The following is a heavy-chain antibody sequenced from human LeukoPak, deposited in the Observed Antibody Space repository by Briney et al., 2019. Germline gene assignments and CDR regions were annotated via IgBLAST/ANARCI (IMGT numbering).Heavy chain of an antibody. J-gene: IGHJ4*02. V-gene: IGHV3-23*01. CDR2: ISGSGGST. CDR1: GFTFSNAW. D-gene: IGHD6-19*01. CDR3: ARDSGYVDY. Sequence: GGSLRLSCAASGFTFSNAWMSWVRQAPGKGLEWVSAISGSGGSTYYADSVKGRFTISRDNSKNTLYLQMNSLRAEDTAVYYCARDSGYVDYWGQGTLVTVSS.